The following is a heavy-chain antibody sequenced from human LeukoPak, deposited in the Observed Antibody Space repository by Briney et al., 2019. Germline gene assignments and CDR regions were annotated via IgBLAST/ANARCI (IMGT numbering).Heavy chain of an antibody. D-gene: IGHD3-22*01. Sequence: GGSLRLSCAASGFTVSSNYMSWVRQAPGKGLEWVSVIYSGGSTYYADSVKGRFTISRENSKNTLYLQMNSLRAEDTAVYYCARDRDSSGYRDYWGQGTLVTVSS. CDR1: GFTVSSNY. CDR2: IYSGGST. V-gene: IGHV3-53*01. CDR3: ARDRDSSGYRDY. J-gene: IGHJ4*02.